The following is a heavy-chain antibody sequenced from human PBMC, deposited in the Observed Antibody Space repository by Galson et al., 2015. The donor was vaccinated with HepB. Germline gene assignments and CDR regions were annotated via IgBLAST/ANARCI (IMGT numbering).Heavy chain of an antibody. V-gene: IGHV1-69*02. D-gene: IGHD6-13*01. Sequence: SVKVSCKASGGTFSSYTISWVRQAPGQGLEWMGRIIPILGIANYAQKLQGRVTITADKSTSTAYMELSSLRSEDTAVYYCARIELVRLIDAFDIWGQGTMVTVSS. CDR3: ARIELVRLIDAFDI. CDR2: IIPILGIA. J-gene: IGHJ3*02. CDR1: GGTFSSYT.